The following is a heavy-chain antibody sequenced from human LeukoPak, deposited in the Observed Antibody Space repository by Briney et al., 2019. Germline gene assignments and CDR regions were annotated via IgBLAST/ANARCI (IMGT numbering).Heavy chain of an antibody. Sequence: GGSLRLSCAASGFTFGDYAMHWVRHAPGKGLEWVSGISWNSGSIGYADSVKGRFTISRDNAKNSLYLQMNSLRAEDTALYYCAKGLEYSSFDAFDIWGQGTMVTVSS. J-gene: IGHJ3*02. D-gene: IGHD6-6*01. V-gene: IGHV3-9*01. CDR2: ISWNSGSI. CDR1: GFTFGDYA. CDR3: AKGLEYSSFDAFDI.